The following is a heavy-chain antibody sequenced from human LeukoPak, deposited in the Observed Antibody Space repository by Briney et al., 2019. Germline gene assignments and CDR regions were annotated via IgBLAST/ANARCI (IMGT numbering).Heavy chain of an antibody. J-gene: IGHJ4*02. CDR2: ITGNGGST. CDR3: AKRSCSGTTCYPLDY. D-gene: IGHD6-19*01. V-gene: IGHV3-23*01. Sequence: GGSLRLSCAASGLTFSVAGMHWVRQAPGKGLEWVSAITGNGGSTCYADSVKGRFTISGDNSKSTLYLQMNRLRAEDTAIYYCAKRSCSGTTCYPLDYWGQGTLVTVSS. CDR1: GLTFSVAG.